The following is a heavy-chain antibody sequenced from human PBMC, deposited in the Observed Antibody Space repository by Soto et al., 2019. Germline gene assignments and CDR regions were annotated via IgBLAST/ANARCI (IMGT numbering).Heavy chain of an antibody. CDR3: ARVRDYYDSNGCDY. D-gene: IGHD3-22*01. J-gene: IGHJ4*02. CDR1: GYTFTSYG. V-gene: IGHV1-18*01. Sequence: ASVKVSCKASGYTFTSYGISWVRQAPVQGLEWMGWISAYNGNTNYAQKLQGRVTMTTDTSTSTAYMELRSLRSDDTAVYYCARVRDYYDSNGCDYWGQGALVPVSS. CDR2: ISAYNGNT.